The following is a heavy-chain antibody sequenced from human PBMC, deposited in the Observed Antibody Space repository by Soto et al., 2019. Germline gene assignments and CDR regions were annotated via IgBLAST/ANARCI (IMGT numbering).Heavy chain of an antibody. V-gene: IGHV3-48*01. CDR1: GFTFSSYS. CDR2: ISSSSTI. Sequence: EVQLVESGGGLVQPGGSLRLSCAASGFTFSSYSMNWVRQAPGKGLEWVSYISSSSTIYYADSVKGRFTISRDNAKNSXXXXXXXXXXXDTAVYYCARDRTYYYYYMDVWGKGTTVTVSS. CDR3: ARDRTYYYYYMDV. D-gene: IGHD3-10*01. J-gene: IGHJ6*03.